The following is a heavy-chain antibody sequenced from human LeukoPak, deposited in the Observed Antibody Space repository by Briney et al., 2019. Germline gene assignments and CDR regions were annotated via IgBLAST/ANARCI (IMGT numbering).Heavy chain of an antibody. CDR3: ARVLGRGSGSYLEYFQH. CDR1: GFAFSSYS. Sequence: GGSLSPSFAASGFAFSSYSMNWVRPAPGEGVGGVSSINSSSSFIYYEDSVKGRFTISRDNAKNSLYLQMNSLRAEDTAVYYCARVLGRGSGSYLEYFQHWGQGTLVTVSS. CDR2: INSSSSFI. J-gene: IGHJ1*01. V-gene: IGHV3-21*01. D-gene: IGHD1-26*01.